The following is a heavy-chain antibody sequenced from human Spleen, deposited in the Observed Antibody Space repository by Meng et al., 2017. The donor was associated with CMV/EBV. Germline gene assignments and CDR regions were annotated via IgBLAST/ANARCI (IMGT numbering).Heavy chain of an antibody. J-gene: IGHJ2*01. V-gene: IGHV4-34*01. CDR1: GGSFSGYY. CDR3: VRGPARRRHWYFDL. Sequence: SETLSLTCAVYGGSFSGYYWSWIRQPPGKGLEWIGEINHSGSTNYNPSLKSRVTISVDTSKNQFSLKLSSVTAADTAVYYCVRGPARRRHWYFDLWGRSTLVTVSS. CDR2: INHSGST. D-gene: IGHD6-6*01.